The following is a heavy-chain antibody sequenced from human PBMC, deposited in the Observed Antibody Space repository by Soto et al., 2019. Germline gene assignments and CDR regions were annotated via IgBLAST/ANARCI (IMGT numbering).Heavy chain of an antibody. CDR1: GGSISSYY. D-gene: IGHD3-22*01. CDR2: IYYSGST. J-gene: IGHJ6*02. V-gene: IGHV4-59*01. Sequence: SETLSLTCTFSGGSISSYYWSLIRQPPGKGLEWIGYIYYSGSTNYNPSLKSRVTISVDTSKNQFSLKLSSVTAADTAVYYCARDSYYYDSSGYRDYGMDVWGQGTTVTVSS. CDR3: ARDSYYYDSSGYRDYGMDV.